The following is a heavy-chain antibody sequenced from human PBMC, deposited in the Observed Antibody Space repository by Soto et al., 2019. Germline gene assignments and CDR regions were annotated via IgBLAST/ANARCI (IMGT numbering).Heavy chain of an antibody. CDR1: GFTVSSNY. J-gene: IGHJ6*02. Sequence: GGSLRLSCAPSGFTVSSNYMSWFRRAPGKGLEWVSVISSGGNTYYADSVKGRFTISRDNSKNTLFLLINSLRAEDTALYYCAREAGHYYYGMDVWGQGTTVTVSS. CDR2: ISSGGNT. V-gene: IGHV3-53*01. CDR3: AREAGHYYYGMDV. D-gene: IGHD6-13*01.